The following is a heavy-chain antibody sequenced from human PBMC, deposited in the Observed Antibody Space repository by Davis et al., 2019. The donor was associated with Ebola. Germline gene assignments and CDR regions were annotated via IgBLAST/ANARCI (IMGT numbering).Heavy chain of an antibody. Sequence: ASVKVSCKTSGYTFTGFYLHWVRQAPGQGPEWMGRINANTGGTSFAQNFQGRLTMTTDRSSSTVYMELSNLRSDETAVYYCARPSFYDGGALSNWGQGTLVTVSS. CDR2: INANTGGT. V-gene: IGHV1-2*06. J-gene: IGHJ4*02. D-gene: IGHD2/OR15-2a*01. CDR3: ARPSFYDGGALSN. CDR1: GYTFTGFY.